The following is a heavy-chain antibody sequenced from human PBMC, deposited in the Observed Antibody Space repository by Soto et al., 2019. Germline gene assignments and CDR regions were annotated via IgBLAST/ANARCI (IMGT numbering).Heavy chain of an antibody. Sequence: ASVKVSCKASGYTFTGYYMHWVRKAPGQGLEWMGWINPNSGGTNYAQKFQGWVTMTRDTSISTAYMELSRLRSDDTAVYYCARSKLGGYYYYMDVWGKGTTVTVSS. CDR2: INPNSGGT. CDR1: GYTFTGYY. J-gene: IGHJ6*03. V-gene: IGHV1-2*04. CDR3: ARSKLGGYYYYMDV. D-gene: IGHD7-27*01.